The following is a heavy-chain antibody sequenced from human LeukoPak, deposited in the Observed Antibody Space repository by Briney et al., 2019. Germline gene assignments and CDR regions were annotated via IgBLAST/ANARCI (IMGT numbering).Heavy chain of an antibody. D-gene: IGHD3-3*01. CDR1: GYTFTSYY. Sequence: ASVKVSCKASGYTFTSYYMHWVRQAPGQGLEWMGIINPSGGSKSYAQKFQGRVTMTRDTSTSTVYMELSSLRSEDTAVYYCARDGSDGIWSGNYNWFDPWGQGTLVTVSS. V-gene: IGHV1-46*01. CDR3: ARDGSDGIWSGNYNWFDP. CDR2: INPSGGSK. J-gene: IGHJ5*02.